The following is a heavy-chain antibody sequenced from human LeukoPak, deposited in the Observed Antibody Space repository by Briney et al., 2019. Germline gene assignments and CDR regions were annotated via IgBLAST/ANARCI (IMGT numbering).Heavy chain of an antibody. V-gene: IGHV3-48*01. D-gene: IGHD3-16*02. J-gene: IGHJ4*02. CDR3: ARGLGLRLGELSLYCDY. CDR2: VSSGGTTI. CDR1: GFTFTSYT. Sequence: GGSLRLSCAASGFTFTSYTMNWVRQAPGKGLEWVSYVSSGGTTIYYADSVKGRFTISRDNSKNTLYLQMNSLRAEDTAVYYCARGLGLRLGELSLYCDYWGQGTLVTVSS.